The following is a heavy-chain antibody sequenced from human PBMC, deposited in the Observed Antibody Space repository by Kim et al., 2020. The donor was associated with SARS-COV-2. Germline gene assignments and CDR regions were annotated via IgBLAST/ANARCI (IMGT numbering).Heavy chain of an antibody. CDR1: GDSVSSNSAA. D-gene: IGHD6-13*01. Sequence: SQTLSLTCAISGDSVSSNSAALNWIRQSPSRGLEWLGRTYYRSKWYNDYAVSVKSRITINPDTSKNQFSLQLNSVTPEDTAVYYWARAAYSSSWYGDYYYGMDVWGQGTTVTVSS. CDR2: TYYRSKWYN. CDR3: ARAAYSSSWYGDYYYGMDV. V-gene: IGHV6-1*01. J-gene: IGHJ6*02.